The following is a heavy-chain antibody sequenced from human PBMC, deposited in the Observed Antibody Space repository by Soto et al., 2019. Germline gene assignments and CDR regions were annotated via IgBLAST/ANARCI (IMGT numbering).Heavy chain of an antibody. CDR1: GYYISNGYF. V-gene: IGHV4-38-2*01. D-gene: IGHD1-1*01. J-gene: IGHJ5*02. Sequence: SETLSLTCGVSGYYISNGYFWGWIRQPPGKGLEWIGSSYYRGITYYNPSLKSRVTVSVDTTKNQVSLKLSSVTAADTAVYYCVRDGTKTLRDWFDPWGQGISVTVSS. CDR3: VRDGTKTLRDWFDP. CDR2: SYYRGIT.